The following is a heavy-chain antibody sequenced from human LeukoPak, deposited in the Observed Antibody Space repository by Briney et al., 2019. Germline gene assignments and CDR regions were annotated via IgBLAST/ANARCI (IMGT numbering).Heavy chain of an antibody. CDR3: AREVGLWFGELLHSSGWFDP. Sequence: ASVKVSCKASGYTFTSYAMHWVRQAPGQRLEWMGWINAGNGNTKYSQKFQGRVTITRDTSASTAYMELSSLRSEDTAVYYCAREVGLWFGELLHSSGWFDPWGQGTLVTVSS. CDR2: INAGNGNT. CDR1: GYTFTSYA. J-gene: IGHJ5*02. D-gene: IGHD3-10*01. V-gene: IGHV1-3*01.